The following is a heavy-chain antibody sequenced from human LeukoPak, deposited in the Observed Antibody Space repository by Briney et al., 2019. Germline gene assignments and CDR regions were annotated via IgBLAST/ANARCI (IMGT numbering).Heavy chain of an antibody. D-gene: IGHD2-2*01. CDR1: GLTFSSYS. CDR3: ARAAVGYCSSTSCFWFDP. Sequence: GGSLRLSCAASGLTFSSYSMNWVGQAPGKGLEWASSIISSSSYIYYADSVKGRFTISRDNAKNSLYLQMNSLRAEDTAVYYCARAAVGYCSSTSCFWFDPWGQGTLVTVSS. V-gene: IGHV3-21*01. J-gene: IGHJ5*02. CDR2: IISSSSYI.